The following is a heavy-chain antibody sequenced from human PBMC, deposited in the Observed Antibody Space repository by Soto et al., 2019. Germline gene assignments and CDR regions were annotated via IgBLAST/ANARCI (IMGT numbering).Heavy chain of an antibody. Sequence: ASVKVSCKASGGTFSSYAISWVRQAPGQGLEWMGGIIPIFGTANYAQKFQGRVTITADESTSTAYMELSSLRSEDTAVYYCARPQPRGANYYYYYGMDVWGQGTTVTVSS. J-gene: IGHJ6*02. CDR2: IIPIFGTA. CDR3: ARPQPRGANYYYYYGMDV. D-gene: IGHD1-26*01. V-gene: IGHV1-69*13. CDR1: GGTFSSYA.